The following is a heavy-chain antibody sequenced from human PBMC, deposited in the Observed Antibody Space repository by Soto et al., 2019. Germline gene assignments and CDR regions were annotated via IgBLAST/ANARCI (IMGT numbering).Heavy chain of an antibody. CDR2: IYHSGST. CDR1: GGSISSSNW. V-gene: IGHV4-4*02. J-gene: IGHJ5*02. D-gene: IGHD1-1*01. Sequence: QVQLQESGPGLVKPSGTLSLTCAVSGGSISSSNWWSWVRQPPGKGLEWIGEIYHSGSTNYNPSLKRRVTISVDKSKNQFSRKLSSVTAADTAVYYCARGGRLERRSAWFDPWGQGTLVTVSS. CDR3: ARGGRLERRSAWFDP.